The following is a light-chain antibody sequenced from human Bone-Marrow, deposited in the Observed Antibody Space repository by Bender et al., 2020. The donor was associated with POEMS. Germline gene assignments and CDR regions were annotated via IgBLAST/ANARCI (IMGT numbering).Light chain of an antibody. J-gene: IGLJ3*02. V-gene: IGLV3-25*03. Sequence: SYELTQPPSVSVSPGQTARITCSGDELLDEYAYWYQQKPGQAPVLVIYKDNERPSGIPERFSGSSSGTRATLTNKGVQVEDEADYYCQSRGTYWAFGGGTKVTVL. CDR3: QSRGTYWA. CDR2: KDN. CDR1: ELLDEY.